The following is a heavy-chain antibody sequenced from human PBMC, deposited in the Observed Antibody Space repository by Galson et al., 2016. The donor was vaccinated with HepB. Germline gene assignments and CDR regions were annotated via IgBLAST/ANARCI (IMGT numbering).Heavy chain of an antibody. Sequence: SETLSLTCTVSGGSISSSRYYWGWIRQPPGKELEWIGTIYYSGSTYYNPSLKSRITIYVDTSKNQFSLKLSSVTAADTAVYYCVVGVTGYFFDYWGQGTLVTVSS. CDR3: VVGVTGYFFDY. V-gene: IGHV4-39*01. D-gene: IGHD1-26*01. J-gene: IGHJ4*02. CDR1: GGSISSSRYY. CDR2: IYYSGST.